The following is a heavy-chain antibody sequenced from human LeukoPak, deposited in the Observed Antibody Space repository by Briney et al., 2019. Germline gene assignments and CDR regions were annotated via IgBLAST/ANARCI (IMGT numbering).Heavy chain of an antibody. CDR1: GGTFSSYA. V-gene: IGHV1-69*13. J-gene: IGHJ3*02. Sequence: SVKVSCKASGGTFSSYAISWVRQAPGQGLEWMGGIIPIFGTANYAQKFQGRVTITADESTSTAYMELSSLRSEDTAVYYCARAPPVPAAIRVTGTDAFDIWGQGTMVTVSS. D-gene: IGHD2-2*02. CDR3: ARAPPVPAAIRVTGTDAFDI. CDR2: IIPIFGTA.